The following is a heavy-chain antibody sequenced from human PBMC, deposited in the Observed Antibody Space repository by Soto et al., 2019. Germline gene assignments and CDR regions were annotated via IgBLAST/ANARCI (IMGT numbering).Heavy chain of an antibody. CDR2: ISAYNGNT. Sequence: QVQLVQSGAEVKKPGASVKVSCKASGYTFTGYQMHWVRQAPGQGLEWMGWISAYNGNTNYAQKLQGRVTMTTDTSTSTAYMELRSLRSDDTAVYYCAREGDRIQLWSANWFDPWGQGTLVTVSS. D-gene: IGHD5-18*01. CDR3: AREGDRIQLWSANWFDP. J-gene: IGHJ5*02. V-gene: IGHV1-18*04. CDR1: GYTFTGYQ.